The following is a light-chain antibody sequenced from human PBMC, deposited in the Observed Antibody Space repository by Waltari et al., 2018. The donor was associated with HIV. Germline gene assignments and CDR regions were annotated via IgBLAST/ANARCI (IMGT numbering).Light chain of an antibody. CDR3: SSYTGDNTVI. J-gene: IGLJ2*01. CDR2: DVS. CDR1: SYDIGKYNY. Sequence: QSALTPPASVSGSPGQSITISCSGTSYDIGKYNYVSWYQQPPGQAPKLLISDVSSRPSGVSTRFSGSKSGNTASLTISGLQADDEAHYFCSSYTGDNTVIFAGGTKVTV. V-gene: IGLV2-14*03.